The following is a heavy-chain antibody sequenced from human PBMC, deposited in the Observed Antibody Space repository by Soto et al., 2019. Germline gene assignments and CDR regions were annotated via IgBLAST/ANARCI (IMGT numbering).Heavy chain of an antibody. D-gene: IGHD3-3*01. Sequence: GASVKVSCKASGGTFSSYTISWVRQAPGQGLEWMGRIIPILGIANYAQKFQGRVTITADKSTSTAYMELSSLRSEDTAVYYCARESSSGYSNYYYYMDVWGKGTTVTVSS. CDR1: GGTFSSYT. CDR2: IIPILGIA. CDR3: ARESSSGYSNYYYYMDV. J-gene: IGHJ6*03. V-gene: IGHV1-69*04.